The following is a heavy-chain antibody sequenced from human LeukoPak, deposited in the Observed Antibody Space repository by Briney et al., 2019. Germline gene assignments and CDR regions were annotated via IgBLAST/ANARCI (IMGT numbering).Heavy chain of an antibody. Sequence: GGSLRLSCAASGFTFSTYAMNWVRQAPGKGLEWVSSIRSSGVDTYYADSVEGRFTISRDNSKNTLYLLMNSLRVEDTAIYYCAKGINSGSYYYFDYWGQGTLATVSS. D-gene: IGHD1-26*01. CDR2: IRSSGVDT. J-gene: IGHJ4*02. CDR1: GFTFSTYA. V-gene: IGHV3-23*01. CDR3: AKGINSGSYYYFDY.